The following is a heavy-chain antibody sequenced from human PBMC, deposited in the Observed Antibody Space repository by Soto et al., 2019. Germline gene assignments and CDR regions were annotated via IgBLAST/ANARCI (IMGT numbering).Heavy chain of an antibody. CDR1: GGTVASSHW. CDR3: AREIVTAWGNYHFAP. J-gene: IGHJ5*02. CDR2: VYHTGDT. Sequence: QVQLQESGPRLVKPSGSPSLTCGVSGGTVASSHWCSWVRQSRGGGLEWIGNVYHTGDTNLNPTRQSGDTISVDKSNNQSSLRLNSLTAADTAAYFCAREIVTAWGNYHFAPVGPGNLGTDSS. D-gene: IGHD1-7*01. V-gene: IGHV4-4*02.